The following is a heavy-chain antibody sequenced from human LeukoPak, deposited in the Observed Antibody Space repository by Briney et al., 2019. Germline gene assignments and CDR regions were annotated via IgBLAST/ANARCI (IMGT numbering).Heavy chain of an antibody. V-gene: IGHV4-30-4*08. CDR3: ARRGEMAVGGFDY. CDR1: GGSISSGDYY. CDR2: IYYSGST. D-gene: IGHD5-24*01. J-gene: IGHJ4*02. Sequence: SESLSLTCTVSGGSISSGDYYWSWSRQPPGKGLEWVGYIYYSGSTSYSPSLKSRVTISVDTSKNQFSLKLSSVTAADTAVYYCARRGEMAVGGFDYWGQGTLVTVSS.